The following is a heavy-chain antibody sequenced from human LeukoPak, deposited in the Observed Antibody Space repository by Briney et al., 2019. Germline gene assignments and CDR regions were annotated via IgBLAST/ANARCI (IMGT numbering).Heavy chain of an antibody. CDR2: ISGSGGST. Sequence: GGSLRLSCAASGFTFSSYSMNWVRQAPGKGLEWVSAISGSGGSTYYADSVKGRFTISRDNSKNTMYLQMNSLRAEDTAVYYCAKDRTTVTTRDAFDIWGQGTMVTVSS. CDR3: AKDRTTVTTRDAFDI. J-gene: IGHJ3*02. D-gene: IGHD4-17*01. CDR1: GFTFSSYS. V-gene: IGHV3-23*01.